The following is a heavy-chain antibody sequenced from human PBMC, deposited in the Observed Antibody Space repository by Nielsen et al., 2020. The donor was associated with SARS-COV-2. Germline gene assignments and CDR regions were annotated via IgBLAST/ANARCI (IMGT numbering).Heavy chain of an antibody. V-gene: IGHV3-74*01. J-gene: IGHJ4*02. CDR1: GFTFSSSW. Sequence: GESLKISCAASGFTFSSSWMHWVRQAPGKGLVWVSRIGSDESITNYADSVKGRFTISRDNAKNTLYLQMNSLRAEDTAVYYCAREMGGSSRHFDYWGQGTLVTVSS. CDR2: IGSDESIT. CDR3: AREMGGSSRHFDY. D-gene: IGHD6-13*01.